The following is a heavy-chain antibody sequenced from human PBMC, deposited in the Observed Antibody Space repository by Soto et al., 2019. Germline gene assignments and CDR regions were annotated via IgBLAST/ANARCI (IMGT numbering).Heavy chain of an antibody. CDR3: ARSFDSVGDS. CDR1: GFPFSSYS. CDR2: ISGTGEYI. J-gene: IGHJ4*02. V-gene: IGHV3-21*01. Sequence: PGGSLRLSCAASGFPFSSYSMTWVRQRPGKGLEWVSSISGTGEYIYYADSLKGRFTISRDNARNSVYLQIHSLRTDDTAVYYCARSFDSVGDSWGQGTLVTVSS. D-gene: IGHD3-9*01.